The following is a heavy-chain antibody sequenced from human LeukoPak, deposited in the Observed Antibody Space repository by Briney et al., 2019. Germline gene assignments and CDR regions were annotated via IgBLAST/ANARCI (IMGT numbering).Heavy chain of an antibody. CDR1: GFTFSSYT. CDR2: ISSGGEII. Sequence: GESLRLSCAASGFTFSSYTMNWVRQAPGKGLEWISYISSGGEIIYYADSVKGRFTISRDNAKNSLDLQMNSLRDEDTAVYYCARDRLTLFDSSGYFDYWGQGTLVTVSS. V-gene: IGHV3-48*02. J-gene: IGHJ4*02. CDR3: ARDRLTLFDSSGYFDY. D-gene: IGHD3-22*01.